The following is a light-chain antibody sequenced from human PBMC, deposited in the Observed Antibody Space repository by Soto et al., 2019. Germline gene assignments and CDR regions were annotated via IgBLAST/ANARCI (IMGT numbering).Light chain of an antibody. CDR3: QQRSNWFT. CDR2: DTS. V-gene: IGKV3-11*01. J-gene: IGKJ4*01. Sequence: EIVLTQSPATLSLSPGERATLSCRASQSVSSYLAWYQHKPGQAPRLLIYDTSNRATGIPARFSGSGSGTDFTLTISSLEPEDFAIYYCQQRSNWFTFGGGTKVDIK. CDR1: QSVSSY.